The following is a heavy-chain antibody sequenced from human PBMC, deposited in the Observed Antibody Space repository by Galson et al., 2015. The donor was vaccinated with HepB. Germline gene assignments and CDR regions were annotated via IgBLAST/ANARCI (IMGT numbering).Heavy chain of an antibody. J-gene: IGHJ6*02. CDR2: MSSSTIYI. CDR1: GSILSSYS. CDR3: ATNTPAAVMRASGMDV. Sequence: SLRLSCAASGSILSSYSMNWVRQAPGKGPEWVSSMSSSTIYIYYADSVKGRFTVSIDNAKNSLFLQMNSLRAEDTAVYYCATNTPAAVMRASGMDVWGQGTAVTVSS. D-gene: IGHD2-2*01. V-gene: IGHV3-21*01.